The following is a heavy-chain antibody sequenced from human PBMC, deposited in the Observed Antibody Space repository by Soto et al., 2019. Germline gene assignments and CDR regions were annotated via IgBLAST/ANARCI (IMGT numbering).Heavy chain of an antibody. CDR2: ISSSSSYI. D-gene: IGHD6-19*01. V-gene: IGHV3-21*01. CDR1: GFTFSSYS. Sequence: GGSLRLSCAASGFTFSSYSMNWVRQAPGKGLEWVSSISSSSSYIYYADSVKGRFTISRDNAKNSLYLQMNSLRAEDTAVYYCARGFIAAEKPVAASYGDYWGQGTLVTVSS. CDR3: ARGFIAAEKPVAASYGDY. J-gene: IGHJ4*02.